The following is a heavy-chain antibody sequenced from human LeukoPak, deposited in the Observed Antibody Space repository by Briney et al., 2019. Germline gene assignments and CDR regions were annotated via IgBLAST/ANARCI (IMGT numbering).Heavy chain of an antibody. Sequence: PGGSLRLSCAASGFTFSRAWMTWARQAPGKGLEWVAFIRYDGSNKYYADSVKGRFTISRDNSKNTLYLQMNSLRAEDTAVYYCANIPIAAAGTRPDYWGQGTLVTVSS. CDR3: ANIPIAAAGTRPDY. CDR2: IRYDGSNK. J-gene: IGHJ4*02. D-gene: IGHD6-13*01. V-gene: IGHV3-30*02. CDR1: GFTFSRAW.